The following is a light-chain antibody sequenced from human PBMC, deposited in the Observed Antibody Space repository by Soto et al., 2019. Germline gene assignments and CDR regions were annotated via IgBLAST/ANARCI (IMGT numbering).Light chain of an antibody. CDR1: QSVLYSSNNKNY. V-gene: IGKV4-1*01. J-gene: IGKJ1*01. Sequence: DIVMTQSPDSLAVSLGERATINCKSSQSVLYSSNNKNYLAWYQRKPGQPPKLLIYWASTRESGVPDRFSDSGSGTDFTLTISSLQAEEVATHYCHQALSPPRTFGQGTKVEIK. CDR2: WAS. CDR3: HQALSPPRT.